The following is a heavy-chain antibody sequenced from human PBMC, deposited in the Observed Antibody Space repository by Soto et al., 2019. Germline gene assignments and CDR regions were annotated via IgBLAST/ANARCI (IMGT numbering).Heavy chain of an antibody. CDR1: GFIFSDRY. Sequence: EVQLVESGGGWVQPGGSLRLSCAASGFIFSDRYMDWVRQTPGKGLEWLGRIRNRANSYSTEYAASVRGRFTISRDDSNNSLYLHMGSLKTEDTAVYYCATIDMVEKFDPRGQGTLVTVSS. J-gene: IGHJ5*02. D-gene: IGHD3-10*01. CDR2: IRNRANSYST. CDR3: ATIDMVEKFDP. V-gene: IGHV3-72*01.